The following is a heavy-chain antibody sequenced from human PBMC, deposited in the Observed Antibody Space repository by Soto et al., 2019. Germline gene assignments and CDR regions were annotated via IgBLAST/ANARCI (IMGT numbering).Heavy chain of an antibody. D-gene: IGHD2-2*01. CDR3: TTDTSTIVVVPDAMPADY. Sequence: GGSLRLSCAASGFTFSNAWMNWVRQAPGKGLEWVGRIKSKTDGGTTDYAAPVKGRFTISRDDSKNTLYLQMNSLKTEDTAVYYCTTDTSTIVVVPDAMPADYWGQGTLVTV. J-gene: IGHJ4*02. V-gene: IGHV3-15*07. CDR1: GFTFSNAW. CDR2: IKSKTDGGTT.